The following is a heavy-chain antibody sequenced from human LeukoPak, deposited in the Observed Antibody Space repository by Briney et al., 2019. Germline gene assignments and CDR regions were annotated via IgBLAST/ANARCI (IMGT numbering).Heavy chain of an antibody. V-gene: IGHV3-23*01. J-gene: IGHJ5*02. CDR3: AKDPRRLSFDP. CDR1: GFTFGDYA. CDR2: ISGSGGST. Sequence: PGGSLRLSCTASGFTFGDYAMSWVRQAPGKGLEWVSAISGSGGSTYYADSVKGRFTISRDNSKNTLYLQMNSLRAEDTAVYYCAKDPRRLSFDPWGQGTLVTVSS. D-gene: IGHD1-1*01.